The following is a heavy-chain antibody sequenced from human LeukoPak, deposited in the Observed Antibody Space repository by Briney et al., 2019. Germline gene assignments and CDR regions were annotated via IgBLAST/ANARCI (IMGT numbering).Heavy chain of an antibody. CDR2: IYHSGST. CDR1: GGSISSSSSY. J-gene: IGHJ5*02. V-gene: IGHV4-39*07. Sequence: PSETLSLTCTVSGGSISSSSSYWGWIRQPPGKGLEWIGYIYHSGSTYYNPSLKSRVTISVDRSKNQFSLKLSSVTAADTAVYYCAIWSIAARRLDNHWFDPWGQGTLVTVSS. D-gene: IGHD6-6*01. CDR3: AIWSIAARRLDNHWFDP.